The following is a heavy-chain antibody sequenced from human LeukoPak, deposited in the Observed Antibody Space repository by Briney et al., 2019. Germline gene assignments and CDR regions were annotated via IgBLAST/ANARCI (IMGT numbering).Heavy chain of an antibody. D-gene: IGHD3-9*01. CDR2: ISSGGNTE. CDR3: ARDTLNGPFVISLDY. V-gene: IGHV3-48*04. Sequence: GGSLRLSCAASGFTFSSYGMHWVRQAPGKGLEWVSHISSGGNTEYYVDSVRGRFTMSRDNAKNLLFLQMNSLRAEDTALYYCARDTLNGPFVISLDYWGHGALVTVSS. CDR1: GFTFSSYG. J-gene: IGHJ4*01.